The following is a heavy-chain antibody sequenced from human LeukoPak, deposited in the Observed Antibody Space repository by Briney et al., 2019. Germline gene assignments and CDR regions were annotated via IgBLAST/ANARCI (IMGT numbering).Heavy chain of an antibody. D-gene: IGHD1-26*01. J-gene: IGHJ5*02. Sequence: PGESLQISCKGSGYRFTSYWIAWVRQMPGKGLEWMGAIYPGDSDTRYSPSFQGQVTISADKSISTAYLQWSSLKASDSAMYYCAGLGSGGRRGWFDPWGQGTLVTVSS. V-gene: IGHV5-51*01. CDR1: GYRFTSYW. CDR3: AGLGSGGRRGWFDP. CDR2: IYPGDSDT.